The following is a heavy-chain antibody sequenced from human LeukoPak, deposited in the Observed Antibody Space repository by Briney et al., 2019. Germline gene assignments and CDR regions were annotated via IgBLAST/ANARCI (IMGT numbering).Heavy chain of an antibody. CDR1: GFTFSSYS. CDR2: ISSSSSYI. CDR3: ARGDRGIAAADY. J-gene: IGHJ4*02. D-gene: IGHD6-13*01. V-gene: IGHV3-21*04. Sequence: PGGSLRLSCAASGFTFSSYSMNWVRQAPGKGLEWVSSISSSSSYIYYADSVKGRFTISRDNAKNSLYLQMNSLRSEDTAVYYCARGDRGIAAADYWGQGTLVTVSS.